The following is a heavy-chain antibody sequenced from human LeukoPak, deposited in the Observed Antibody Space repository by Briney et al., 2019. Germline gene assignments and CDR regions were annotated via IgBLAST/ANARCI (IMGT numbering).Heavy chain of an antibody. D-gene: IGHD5-24*01. CDR2: IYSSGTT. Sequence: SETLSLTCTVSGGSISTYYWSWIRQPPGKGLEWIGYIYSSGTTDYNPSLKSRVTISVDTSKNQFSLKLSSVTAADTAVYYCARGARWLQSRYYYSGMDVWGRGTTITVSS. V-gene: IGHV4-59*12. CDR1: GGSISTYY. J-gene: IGHJ6*02. CDR3: ARGARWLQSRYYYSGMDV.